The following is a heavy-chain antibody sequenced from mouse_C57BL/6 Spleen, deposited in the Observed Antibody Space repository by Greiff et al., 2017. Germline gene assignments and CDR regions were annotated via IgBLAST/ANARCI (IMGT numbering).Heavy chain of an antibody. CDR1: GFTFSSYA. V-gene: IGHV5-4*01. D-gene: IGHD1-1*01. Sequence: EVKLMESGGGLVKPGGSLKLSCAASGFTFSSYAMSWVRQTPEKRLEWVATISDGGSYTYYPDNVKGRFTISRDNAKNNLYLQMSHLKSEDTAMYYCARDRTTVVAEGWYFDVWGTGTTVTVSS. CDR2: ISDGGSYT. CDR3: ARDRTTVVAEGWYFDV. J-gene: IGHJ1*03.